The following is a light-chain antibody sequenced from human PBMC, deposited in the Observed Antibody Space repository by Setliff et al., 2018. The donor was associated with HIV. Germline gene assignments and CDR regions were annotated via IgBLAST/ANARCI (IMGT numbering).Light chain of an antibody. Sequence: QSVLTQPASVSGSPGQSIIISCTGTSSDVGGYDYVSWYQQHPGKAPKLMIYEVSNRPSGVSNRFSGSKSGNTASLTISGLQAEDEADYYCSSYTSSFTRVFGTGTKVTVL. V-gene: IGLV2-14*01. CDR1: SSDVGGYDY. CDR3: SSYTSSFTRV. J-gene: IGLJ1*01. CDR2: EVS.